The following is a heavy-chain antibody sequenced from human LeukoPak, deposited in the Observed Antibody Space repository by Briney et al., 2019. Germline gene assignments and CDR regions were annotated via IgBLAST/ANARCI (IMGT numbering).Heavy chain of an antibody. J-gene: IGHJ4*02. Sequence: SETLSLTCTVSGGSISGYYWSWIRQPPGKGLEWIAYIYYSGSTNYNPSLKSRVTISVDTSKNQFSLRLTSVTAADTAVYYCARGGGYDWGAFDYWGQGTLVTVSS. V-gene: IGHV4-59*01. CDR2: IYYSGST. D-gene: IGHD5-12*01. CDR3: ARGGGYDWGAFDY. CDR1: GGSISGYY.